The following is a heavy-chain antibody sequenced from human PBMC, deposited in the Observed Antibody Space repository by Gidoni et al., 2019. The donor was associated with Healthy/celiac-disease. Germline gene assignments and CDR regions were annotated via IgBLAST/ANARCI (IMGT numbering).Heavy chain of an antibody. CDR3: ARGGGRIQLPVDY. CDR2: INHSGST. CDR1: GWSFSGYY. V-gene: IGHV4-34*01. D-gene: IGHD5-18*01. Sequence: QVQLQQWGAGLLKPSETLSLTCAVYGWSFSGYYWSWIRQPPGTGLEWIGEINHSGSTNYNPSLKSRVTISVDTSKNQFSLKLSSVTAADTAVYYCARGGGRIQLPVDYWGQGTLVTVSS. J-gene: IGHJ4*02.